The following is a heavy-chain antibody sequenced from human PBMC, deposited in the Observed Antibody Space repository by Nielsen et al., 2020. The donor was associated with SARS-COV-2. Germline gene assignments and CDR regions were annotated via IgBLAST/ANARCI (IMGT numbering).Heavy chain of an antibody. Sequence: ASVKVSCKASGYTFTNYGISWVRQAPGQGLEWMGWITTYNVKTNYAQKLQGRVTKTTETSTSTASMELRSLRFDDTAIYYCARVYGGNSRTFDYWGQGTLVTVSS. CDR3: ARVYGGNSRTFDY. V-gene: IGHV1-18*01. J-gene: IGHJ4*02. D-gene: IGHD4-23*01. CDR2: ITTYNVKT. CDR1: GYTFTNYG.